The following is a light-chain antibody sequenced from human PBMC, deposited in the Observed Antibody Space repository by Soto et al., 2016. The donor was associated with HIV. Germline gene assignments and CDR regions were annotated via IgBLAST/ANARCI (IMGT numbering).Light chain of an antibody. J-gene: IGLJ2*01. CDR3: NSRDSSGNFVV. Sequence: SELTQDPAVSVALGQTVRITCQGDSLRSYYASWYQQKPGQAPVLVIYGKNNRPSGIPDRFSGSSSGNTASLTITGAQAEDEADYYCNSRDSSGNFVVFGGGTKLTVL. CDR1: SLRSYY. CDR2: GKN. V-gene: IGLV3-19*01.